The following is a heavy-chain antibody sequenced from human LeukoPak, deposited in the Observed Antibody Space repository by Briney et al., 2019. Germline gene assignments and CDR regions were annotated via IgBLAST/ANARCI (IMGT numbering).Heavy chain of an antibody. CDR2: ISGSGGST. V-gene: IGHV3-23*01. D-gene: IGHD3-22*01. CDR1: GFTFSNYG. J-gene: IGHJ4*02. Sequence: GGSLRLSCAASGFTFSNYGMSWVRQAPGKGLEWVSAISGSGGSTYYADSVKGRFTISRDNSKNTLYLQMNSLRAEDTAIYYCAKEAPYYYDSSGLYWGQGTLVTVSS. CDR3: AKEAPYYYDSSGLY.